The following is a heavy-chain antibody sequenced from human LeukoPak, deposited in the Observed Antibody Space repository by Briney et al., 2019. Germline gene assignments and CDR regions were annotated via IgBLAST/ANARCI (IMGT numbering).Heavy chain of an antibody. D-gene: IGHD3-10*01. V-gene: IGHV3-73*01. CDR1: GFTFSVSA. J-gene: IGHJ4*02. Sequence: GGSLRLSCAVSGFTFSVSAIHWVRQASGKGLEWVGRIRSKSNNYATTYSESVKGRFTISRDDSQDTAYLQMNSLKTEDTAAYYCASPITMVMGLLYSWGPGTLVTVSS. CDR2: IRSKSNNYAT. CDR3: ASPITMVMGLLYS.